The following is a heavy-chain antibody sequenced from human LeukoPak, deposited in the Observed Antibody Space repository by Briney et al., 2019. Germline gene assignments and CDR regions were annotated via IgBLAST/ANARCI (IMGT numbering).Heavy chain of an antibody. CDR2: INHSGST. D-gene: IGHD1-26*01. J-gene: IGHJ4*02. CDR1: GGSFSGYY. CDR3: ARGPTREWEIGSDY. Sequence: SETLSLTCAVYGGSFSGYYWSWIRQPPGKGLEWIGEINHSGSTNYNPSLKSRVTISVDTSKNQFSLKLSSVTAADTAVYHCARGPTREWEIGSDYWGQGTLVTVSS. V-gene: IGHV4-34*01.